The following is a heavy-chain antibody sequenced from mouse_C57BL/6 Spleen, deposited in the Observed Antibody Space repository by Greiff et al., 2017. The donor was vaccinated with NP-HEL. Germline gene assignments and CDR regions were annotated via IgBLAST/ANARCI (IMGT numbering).Heavy chain of an antibody. CDR1: GFSINSDCY. CDR3: ARGGYDYGDYYAMDY. CDR2: TFYSGIT. Sequence: EVQLQQSGPSLVRPSQTLSLTCTVTGFSINSDCYWIWIRQFPGNKLEYIGYTFYSGITYYNPSLESRTYITRDTSKNQFSLKLSSVTTEDTATYYCARGGYDYGDYYAMDYWGQGTSVTVSS. V-gene: IGHV3-3*01. J-gene: IGHJ4*01. D-gene: IGHD2-4*01.